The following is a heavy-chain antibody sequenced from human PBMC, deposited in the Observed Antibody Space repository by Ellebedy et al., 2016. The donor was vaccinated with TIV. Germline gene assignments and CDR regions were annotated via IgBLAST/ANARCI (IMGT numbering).Heavy chain of an antibody. CDR2: IIPILGIA. D-gene: IGHD6-19*01. Sequence: AASVKVSCKASGGTFSSYAISWVRQAPGQGLEWMGRIIPILGIANYAQKFQGRVTITADKSTSTAYMELSSLRSEDTAVYYCARMGSSGWYTDNWGQGTLVTVSS. CDR1: GGTFSSYA. J-gene: IGHJ4*02. CDR3: ARMGSSGWYTDN. V-gene: IGHV1-69*04.